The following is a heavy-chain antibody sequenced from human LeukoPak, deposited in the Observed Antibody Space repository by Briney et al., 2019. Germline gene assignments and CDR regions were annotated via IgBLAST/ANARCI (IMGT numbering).Heavy chain of an antibody. CDR3: AIGPGGVAVAGTRRHFDY. J-gene: IGHJ4*02. CDR2: IYHSGST. CDR1: GGSISSGGYS. Sequence: RTSETLSLTCAVSGGSISSGGYSWSWIRQPPGKGLEWIGYIYHSGSTYYNPSLKSRVTISVDRSKNQFSLKLSSVTAADTAVYYCAIGPGGVAVAGTRRHFDYWGQGTLVTVSS. V-gene: IGHV4-30-2*01. D-gene: IGHD6-19*01.